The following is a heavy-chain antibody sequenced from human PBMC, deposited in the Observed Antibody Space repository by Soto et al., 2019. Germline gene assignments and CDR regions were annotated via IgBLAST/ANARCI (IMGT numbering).Heavy chain of an antibody. CDR2: ISYDGTNK. CDR3: ARGDSNSWSDY. J-gene: IGHJ4*02. V-gene: IGHV3-30*01. D-gene: IGHD6-13*01. CDR1: GFTFRSDA. Sequence: QVQLVESGGGVVQPGRSLRLSCAASGFTFRSDAMDWVRQAPGKGLEWVAVISYDGTNKYYADSVKGRFTISRDNSKNTLSLQMNSLRAEDTAVYYCARGDSNSWSDYWGQGSLVTVSS.